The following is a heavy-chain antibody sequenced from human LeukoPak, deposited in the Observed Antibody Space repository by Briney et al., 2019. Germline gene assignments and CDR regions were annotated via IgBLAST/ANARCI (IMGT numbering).Heavy chain of an antibody. CDR2: ISYDGNHK. CDR1: GFTFGSYW. Sequence: PGGSLRLSCAASGFTFGSYWMTWVRQAPGKGLEWVSLISYDGNHKYYADSVKGRFTISRDNSKNMFYVQINSLRPEDTAVYFCARGFPYDDTTEGYYYLMDVWGQGTTVTVSS. J-gene: IGHJ6*02. V-gene: IGHV3-30*03. D-gene: IGHD4-17*01. CDR3: ARGFPYDDTTEGYYYLMDV.